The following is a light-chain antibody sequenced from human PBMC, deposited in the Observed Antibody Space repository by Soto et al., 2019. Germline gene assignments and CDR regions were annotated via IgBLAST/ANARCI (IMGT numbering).Light chain of an antibody. V-gene: IGKV3D-20*02. CDR3: QQRSNQIT. CDR1: QTISSTY. J-gene: IGKJ5*01. CDR2: AAS. Sequence: EIVLTQSPATLSLSPGDRATLSCRASQTISSTYLAWYQQKPGQAPRLLIYAASTRATGIPDRFSGSGSGRDFTLTISRLEPEDFAVYYCQQRSNQITFGQGTRLENK.